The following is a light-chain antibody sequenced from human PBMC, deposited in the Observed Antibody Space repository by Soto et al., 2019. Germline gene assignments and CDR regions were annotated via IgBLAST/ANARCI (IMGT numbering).Light chain of an antibody. CDR2: AAS. CDR3: QQYYSYPPIT. Sequence: DIQMTQSPSSLSASVGDRVTITCRASQSISSYLNWYQQKPGKAPKLLIYAASTLQSGVPSRFSGSGSGTDFNLTISCLQSEDFATYYCQQYYSYPPITFGQGTRLEI. V-gene: IGKV1-39*01. J-gene: IGKJ5*01. CDR1: QSISSY.